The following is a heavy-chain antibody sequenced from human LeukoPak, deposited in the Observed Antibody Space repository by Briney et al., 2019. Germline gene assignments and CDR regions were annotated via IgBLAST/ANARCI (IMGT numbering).Heavy chain of an antibody. Sequence: AGGSLRLSCAASGFTFSSYGMHWVRQAPGKGLEWVAYIRYDGVNDYYADSVKGRFTVSRDLSKHTLYLQMNSLRAEDTAVYYCAKDRGVFGVAYSLDYWGQGTLVTVSS. V-gene: IGHV3-30*02. CDR2: IRYDGVND. CDR1: GFTFSSYG. D-gene: IGHD3-3*01. J-gene: IGHJ4*02. CDR3: AKDRGVFGVAYSLDY.